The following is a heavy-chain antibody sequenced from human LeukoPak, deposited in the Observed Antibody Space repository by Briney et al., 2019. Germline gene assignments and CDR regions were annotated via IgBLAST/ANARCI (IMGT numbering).Heavy chain of an antibody. CDR1: GDIVSTNSAT. V-gene: IGHV6-1*01. J-gene: IGHJ3*02. CDR3: ARDQGLGRYAFDI. D-gene: IGHD7-27*01. Sequence: SQTLSLTCAISGDIVSTNSATWNWIRQSPSRGLEWLGRTYYRSKWYNDYAVSVESRITINPDTSKNQFSLQLNSVTPEDTAVYYCARDQGLGRYAFDIWGQGTMVTVSS. CDR2: TYYRSKWYN.